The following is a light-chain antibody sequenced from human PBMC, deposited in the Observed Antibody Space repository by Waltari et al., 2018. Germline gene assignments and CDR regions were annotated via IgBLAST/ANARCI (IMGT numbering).Light chain of an antibody. CDR3: AAWDDSLNGYV. J-gene: IGLJ1*01. CDR1: SSSIGSNT. V-gene: IGLV1-44*01. Sequence: QSVLTQSPSASGTPGQRVVISCSGSSSSIGSNTVNWYQQLPGTAPKLLIYSINQRPSGVPDRFSGSKSGTSAALAIIGLQSEEEADYYWAAWDDSLNGYVFGTGTKVTVL. CDR2: SIN.